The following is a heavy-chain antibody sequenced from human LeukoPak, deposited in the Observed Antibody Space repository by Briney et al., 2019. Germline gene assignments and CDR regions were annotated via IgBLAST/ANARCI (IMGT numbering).Heavy chain of an antibody. J-gene: IGHJ4*02. Sequence: PGGSLRLSCAASGFTVSSNYMSWVRQAPGKGLEWVSVIYSGGSTYYADSVKGRFTISRDNSKNTLYLQMNSLRAEDTAVYYCAREIDRDDYNRFFDYWGQGTLVSVSS. CDR3: AREIDRDDYNRFFDY. CDR2: IYSGGST. CDR1: GFTVSSNY. D-gene: IGHD5-24*01. V-gene: IGHV3-53*01.